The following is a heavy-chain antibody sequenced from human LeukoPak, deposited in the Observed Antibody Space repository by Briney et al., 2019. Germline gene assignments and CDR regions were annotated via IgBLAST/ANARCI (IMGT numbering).Heavy chain of an antibody. CDR1: DYTFTSYG. D-gene: IGHD3-3*01. J-gene: IGHJ4*02. CDR2: ISAYNCNT. Sequence: ASVKVSCKASDYTFTSYGISWVRQAPGRGLEWMGWISAYNCNTNYAQKLQGRVTMTTDTSTSTAYLELRRLRSDAAAVYYCAKAWASRRYDFWSGRIYDLPAPFEYWGQGTLVTVSS. V-gene: IGHV1-18*01. CDR3: AKAWASRRYDFWSGRIYDLPAPFEY.